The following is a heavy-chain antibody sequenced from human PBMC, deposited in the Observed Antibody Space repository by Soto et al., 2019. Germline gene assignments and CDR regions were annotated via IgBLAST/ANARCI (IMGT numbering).Heavy chain of an antibody. CDR2: IYSSGSA. Sequence: PSETLSLTCTVSGASIYTSSWTWIRQPAEKGLQWIGHIYSSGSANYSPSLKSRVSMSVDSSKNQISLKLSSVTAADTAVYYCATIVGANDYWGQGTLVTVSS. V-gene: IGHV4-4*07. D-gene: IGHD1-26*01. CDR1: GASIYTSS. CDR3: ATIVGANDY. J-gene: IGHJ4*02.